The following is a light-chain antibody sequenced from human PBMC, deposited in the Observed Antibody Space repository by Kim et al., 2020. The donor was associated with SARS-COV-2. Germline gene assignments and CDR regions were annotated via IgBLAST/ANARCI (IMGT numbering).Light chain of an antibody. CDR2: DAS. Sequence: ATLSLSPGERATLSCRASQSVGSYLAWYQQKPGQAPRLLIYDASNRATGIPARFSGSGSGTDFTLTISRLEPADFAVYYCQQRSNFGQGTRLEIK. J-gene: IGKJ5*01. V-gene: IGKV3-11*01. CDR3: QQRSN. CDR1: QSVGSY.